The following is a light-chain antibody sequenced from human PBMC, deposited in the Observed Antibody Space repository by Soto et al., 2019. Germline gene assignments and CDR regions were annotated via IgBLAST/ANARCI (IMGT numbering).Light chain of an antibody. CDR3: GSYTRSRTPYV. CDR1: SSDVGGYNY. J-gene: IGLJ1*01. Sequence: QSALTQPASVSGSPGQSITISCTGTSSDVGGYNYVSWYQQHPGKAPKLMIYEVSNRPSGVSNRFSGSKSGNTASLTISGLHAAEEADYHCGSYTRSRTPYVFGTGTKVTVL. V-gene: IGLV2-14*01. CDR2: EVS.